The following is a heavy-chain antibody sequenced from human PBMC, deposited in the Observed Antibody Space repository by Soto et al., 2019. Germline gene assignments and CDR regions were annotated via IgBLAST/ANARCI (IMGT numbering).Heavy chain of an antibody. Sequence: QVQLVESGGGVVQPGRSLRLPCAASGFTFSSYAMHWVRQAPGKGLAWVAVISHDGSNKDYADSVKGRFTISRDNSKNMLYLQMRSLRVEDTAVYYCARGKRWELDRHFDCWGQGTLVTVSS. CDR2: ISHDGSNK. CDR3: ARGKRWELDRHFDC. D-gene: IGHD1-26*01. J-gene: IGHJ4*02. V-gene: IGHV3-30-3*01. CDR1: GFTFSSYA.